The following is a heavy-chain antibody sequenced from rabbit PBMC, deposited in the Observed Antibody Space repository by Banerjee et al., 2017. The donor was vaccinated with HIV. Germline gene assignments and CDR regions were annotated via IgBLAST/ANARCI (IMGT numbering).Heavy chain of an antibody. CDR2: IYATITDNT. V-gene: IGHV1S45*01. D-gene: IGHD4-1*01. CDR1: GFSFSSSYR. J-gene: IGHJ4*01. Sequence: QEQLEESGGDLVKPGASLTLTCTASGFSFSSSYRMCWVRQAPGKGLEWIACIYATITDNTYYASWAKGRFTISKTSSTTVTLQMTSLTAADTATYFCARDLAGVIGWNFGLWGPGTLVTVS. CDR3: ARDLAGVIGWNFGL.